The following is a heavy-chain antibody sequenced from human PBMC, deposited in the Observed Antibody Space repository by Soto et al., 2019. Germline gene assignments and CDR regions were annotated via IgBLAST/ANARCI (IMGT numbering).Heavy chain of an antibody. CDR1: GGTFSSYA. J-gene: IGHJ6*02. Sequence: SVKVSCKASGGTFSSYAISWVRQAPGQGLEWMGGIIPIFGTANYAQKFQGRVTITADESTSTAYMELSSLRSEDTAVYYCARVDCSGGSCYPLFGMDVWGQGTTVTVSS. V-gene: IGHV1-69*13. CDR3: ARVDCSGGSCYPLFGMDV. CDR2: IIPIFGTA. D-gene: IGHD2-15*01.